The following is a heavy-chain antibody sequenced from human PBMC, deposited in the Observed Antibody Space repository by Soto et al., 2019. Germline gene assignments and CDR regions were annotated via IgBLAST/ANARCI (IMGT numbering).Heavy chain of an antibody. CDR3: ARVGSSGWFSTAEYFQH. V-gene: IGHV3-48*02. CDR2: ISSSSTI. CDR1: GFTFSSYS. J-gene: IGHJ1*01. Sequence: EVQLVESGGGLVQPGGSLRLSCAASGFTFSSYSMNWVRQAPGKGLEWVSYISSSSTIYYADSVKGRFTISRDNAKNSLYLQMNSLRDEDTAVYYCARVGSSGWFSTAEYFQHWGQGTLVTVSS. D-gene: IGHD6-19*01.